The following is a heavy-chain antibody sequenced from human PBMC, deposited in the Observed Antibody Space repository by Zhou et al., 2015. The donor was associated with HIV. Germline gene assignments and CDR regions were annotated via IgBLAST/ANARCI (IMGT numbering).Heavy chain of an antibody. Sequence: QVQLVQSGAEVKKPGSSVKVSCKASGGTFSSYAISWVRQAPGQGLEWMGGIIPIFGTANYAQKFQGRVTITADESTSTAYMELSSLRSEDTAVYYCARDGYCGGDCQTETTPDDYWGQGTLVTVSS. CDR1: GGTFSSYA. V-gene: IGHV1-69*01. CDR3: ARDGYCGGDCQTETTPDDY. J-gene: IGHJ4*02. D-gene: IGHD2-21*01. CDR2: IIPIFGTA.